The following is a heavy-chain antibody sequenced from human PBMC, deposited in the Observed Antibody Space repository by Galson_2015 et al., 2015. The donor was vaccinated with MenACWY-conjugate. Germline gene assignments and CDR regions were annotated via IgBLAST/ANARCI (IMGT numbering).Heavy chain of an antibody. V-gene: IGHV3-23*01. CDR1: GFTFNIYG. D-gene: IGHD3-10*01. Sequence: SLRLSCAASGFTFNIYGLSWVRQAPGKGLEWVSAISGSGGSTYYADSVKGRFTISRDTFKNTLDLQMDSLGAEDTAVYFCARHVGDLVKYRLHGLDNWGQATLATVSS. CDR3: ARHVGDLVKYRLHGLDN. CDR2: ISGSGGST. J-gene: IGHJ1*01.